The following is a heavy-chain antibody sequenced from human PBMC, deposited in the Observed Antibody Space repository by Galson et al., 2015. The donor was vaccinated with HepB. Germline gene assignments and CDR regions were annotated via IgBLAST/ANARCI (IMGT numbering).Heavy chain of an antibody. D-gene: IGHD3-10*01. CDR1: GYTFTTYA. Sequence: SAKVSCKASGYTFTTYAIHWVRQAPGQRLEWMGWINAGNGNTKYSQKFQDRVTITRDTSASTAYMELSSLRSEDTAVYYCARDLWFGELFQSYFDYWGQGTLVNVSS. J-gene: IGHJ4*02. CDR2: INAGNGNT. CDR3: ARDLWFGELFQSYFDY. V-gene: IGHV1-3*01.